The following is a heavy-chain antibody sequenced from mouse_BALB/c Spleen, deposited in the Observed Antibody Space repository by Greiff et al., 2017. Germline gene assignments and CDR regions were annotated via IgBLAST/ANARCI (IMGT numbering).Heavy chain of an antibody. J-gene: IGHJ4*01. CDR2: IWSGGST. Sequence: QVQLQQSGPGLVKPSECLYISCTVSGFSFTSYGVPWVRQSPGKGLEWLGVIWSGGSTDYNAAFISRLSISKDNSKSKVFFKMNRLQANDTAMYYYARSRESTTFYAMDYWGQGTSVTVSS. CDR1: GFSFTSYG. V-gene: IGHV2-2*02. CDR3: ARSRESTTFYAMDY. D-gene: IGHD2-14*01.